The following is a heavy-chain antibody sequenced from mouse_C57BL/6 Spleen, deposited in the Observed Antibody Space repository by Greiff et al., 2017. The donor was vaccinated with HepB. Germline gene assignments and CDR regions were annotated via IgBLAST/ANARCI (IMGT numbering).Heavy chain of an antibody. V-gene: IGHV5-9*01. D-gene: IGHD2-2*01. Sequence: EVQLVESGGGLVKPGGSLKLSCAASGFTFSSYTMSWVRQTPEKRLEWVATISGGGGNTYYPDSVKGRFTISRDNAKNTLYLQMSSLRSEDTALYYCARLTIYYGYDVWYFDYWGQGTTLTVSS. CDR3: ARLTIYYGYDVWYFDY. CDR2: ISGGGGNT. J-gene: IGHJ2*01. CDR1: GFTFSSYT.